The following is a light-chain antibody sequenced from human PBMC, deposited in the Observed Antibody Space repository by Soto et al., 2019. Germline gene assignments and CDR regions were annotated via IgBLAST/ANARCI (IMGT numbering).Light chain of an antibody. V-gene: IGKV3-20*01. CDR2: QTS. CDR3: QKYGSSPRK. CDR1: QYINTR. Sequence: EIVLTQSPATLSSFPFDRVTLSCRASQYINTRLAWYQHRPGQAPRLLIYQTSSRATGIPDRFSGSGSGTDFTLTISRLEPEDFAVYYCQKYGSSPRKCGQGTTGAIK. J-gene: IGKJ1*01.